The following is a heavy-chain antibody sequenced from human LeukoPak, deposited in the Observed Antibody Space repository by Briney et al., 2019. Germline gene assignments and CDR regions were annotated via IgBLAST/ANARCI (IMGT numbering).Heavy chain of an antibody. V-gene: IGHV3-30*04. CDR1: GFTFGDYA. CDR2: ISYDGSNK. CDR3: ARPLYSYGWYYYYMDV. J-gene: IGHJ6*03. Sequence: PGGSLRLSCTASGFTFGDYAMSWFRQAPGKGLEWVAVISYDGSNKYYADSVKGRFTISRDNSKNTLYLQMNSLRAEDTAVYYCARPLYSYGWYYYYMDVWGKGTTVTVSS. D-gene: IGHD5-18*01.